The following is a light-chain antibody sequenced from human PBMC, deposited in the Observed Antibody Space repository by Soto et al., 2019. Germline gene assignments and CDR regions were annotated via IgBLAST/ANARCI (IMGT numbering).Light chain of an antibody. V-gene: IGLV2-8*01. Sequence: QSALTQPPSASGSPGQSVTISCTGTRSDVGSSNYVSWYQQHPGKAPKLMIYEVSKRPSGVPDRFSGSKSGNTASLTVSGLQAEDEADYYCSSYAGSTYLAVFGTGTKLTVL. CDR3: SSYAGSTYLAV. CDR2: EVS. J-gene: IGLJ1*01. CDR1: RSDVGSSNY.